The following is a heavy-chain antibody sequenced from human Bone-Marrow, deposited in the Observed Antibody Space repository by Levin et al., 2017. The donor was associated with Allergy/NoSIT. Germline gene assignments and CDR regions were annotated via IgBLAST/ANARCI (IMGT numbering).Heavy chain of an antibody. Sequence: SCTVSGDFSGNFFWSWIRQPAGKGLQWLGRVYTDDSTNYNPSLSGRVTLSRDASKNHFFLHLTSVTAADTAIYYCARITWGSSGTYFDKWGQGALVTVSS. V-gene: IGHV4-4*07. CDR2: VYTDDST. D-gene: IGHD3-16*01. J-gene: IGHJ4*02. CDR3: ARITWGSSGTYFDK. CDR1: GDFSGNFF.